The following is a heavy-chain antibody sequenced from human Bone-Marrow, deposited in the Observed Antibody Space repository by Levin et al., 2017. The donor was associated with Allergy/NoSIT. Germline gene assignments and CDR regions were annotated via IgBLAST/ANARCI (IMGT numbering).Heavy chain of an antibody. CDR2: IYHSGSA. CDR3: ASDPRAALDY. Sequence: SETLSLTCTVSGGSVTAYYWTWIRQPPGKGLEWIGHIYHSGSADYNPSLRSRVAMSIDTSRNQFSLKLKSVTAADTAVYFCASDPRAALDYWGQGTLVTVSS. CDR1: GGSVTAYY. J-gene: IGHJ4*02. V-gene: IGHV4-59*02.